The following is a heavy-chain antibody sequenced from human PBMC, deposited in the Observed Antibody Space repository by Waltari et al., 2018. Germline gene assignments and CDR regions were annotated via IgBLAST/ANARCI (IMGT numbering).Heavy chain of an antibody. CDR3: ARSVYADYSYYGMDV. CDR1: GYSFTSYC. J-gene: IGHJ6*02. Sequence: EVQLVQSGAEVKKPGESLKISCQGSGYSFTSYCIGWMRQMPGKGLEWMGTIYPGDSESRYSPSFQGQVTISADKSISTAYLQWSSLKASDTAMYYCARSVYADYSYYGMDVWGQGTTVTVSS. V-gene: IGHV5-51*01. CDR2: IYPGDSES. D-gene: IGHD2-8*01.